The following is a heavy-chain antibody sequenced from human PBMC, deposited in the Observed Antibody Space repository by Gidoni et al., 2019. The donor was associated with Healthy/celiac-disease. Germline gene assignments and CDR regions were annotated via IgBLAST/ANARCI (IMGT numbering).Heavy chain of an antibody. J-gene: IGHJ4*02. D-gene: IGHD7-27*01. V-gene: IGHV3-23*01. CDR3: AKDAGDLVYYFDY. CDR1: GFTFSSYA. CDR2: ISGSGGST. Sequence: EVQLLESGGGLVQPGGSLRPSCAASGFTFSSYAMSWVRQAPGKGLEWVSAISGSGGSTYYADYVKGRFTISRDNSKNTLYLQMNSLRAEDTAVYYCAKDAGDLVYYFDYWGQGTLVTVSS.